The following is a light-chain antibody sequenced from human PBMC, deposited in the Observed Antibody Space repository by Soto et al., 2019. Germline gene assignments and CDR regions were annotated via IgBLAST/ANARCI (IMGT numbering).Light chain of an antibody. CDR2: EVT. CDR3: SSFTGASTI. CDR1: SSDVGGYNY. V-gene: IGLV2-8*01. J-gene: IGLJ1*01. Sequence: QSALTQPPSASGSPGQSVTISCTGTSSDVGGYNYVSWYQQHPGKAPKLVIYEVTKRPSGVPDRCSGSKSGNTASLTVSGLQAEDEADYYCSSFTGASTIFGTGTKLTVL.